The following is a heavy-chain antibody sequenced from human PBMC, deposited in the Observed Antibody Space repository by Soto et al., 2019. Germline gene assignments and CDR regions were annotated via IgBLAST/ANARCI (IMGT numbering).Heavy chain of an antibody. D-gene: IGHD2-15*01. Sequence: QVQLQESGPGLVKPSETLSLTCTVSGGSFSSYYWSWIRQPPGKGLEWIGNIYFSGSTRYNPSLKSRVTIPVDTSKNQFSLKLTSVTAADTAVYYCARVFRDWDCSGGSCYYFDYRGQGTLVTVSS. CDR3: ARVFRDWDCSGGSCYYFDY. V-gene: IGHV4-59*01. J-gene: IGHJ4*02. CDR1: GGSFSSYY. CDR2: IYFSGST.